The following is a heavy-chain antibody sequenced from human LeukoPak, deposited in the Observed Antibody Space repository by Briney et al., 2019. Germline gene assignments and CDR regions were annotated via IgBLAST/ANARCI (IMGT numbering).Heavy chain of an antibody. V-gene: IGHV3-48*03. CDR2: ISSSGSTI. Sequence: GGSLRLSCAASGFTFSSYEMNWVRQAPEKGLEWVSYISSSGSTIYYADSVKGRFTISRDNAKNSLYLQMNSLRAEDTAVYYCASQGSGSYYTGNAWGQGTLVTVSS. D-gene: IGHD3-10*01. CDR3: ASQGSGSYYTGNA. J-gene: IGHJ5*02. CDR1: GFTFSSYE.